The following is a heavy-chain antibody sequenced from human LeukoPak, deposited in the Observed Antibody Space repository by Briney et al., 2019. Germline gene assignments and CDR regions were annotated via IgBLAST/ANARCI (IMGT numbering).Heavy chain of an antibody. V-gene: IGHV3-21*01. CDR2: ISSSSSYI. J-gene: IGHJ6*04. Sequence: GGSLRLSCAASGFTFSSYSMNWVRQAPGEGREWVSSISSSSSYIYYADSVKGRFTISRDNAKNTLYLPTNSLRAEDTAVYNCASGDRITMVRGVIIEFCYYYGMDVWGKGTTVTVSS. D-gene: IGHD3-10*01. CDR1: GFTFSSYS. CDR3: ASGDRITMVRGVIIEFCYYYGMDV.